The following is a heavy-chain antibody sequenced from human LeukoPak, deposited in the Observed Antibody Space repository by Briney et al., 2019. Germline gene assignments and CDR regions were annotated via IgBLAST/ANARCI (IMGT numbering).Heavy chain of an antibody. J-gene: IGHJ4*02. V-gene: IGHV1-18*01. Sequence: GASVKVSCKPSGYTFTNYNLAWVRQAPGEGLEWMGWISPYNGDTNYAPKFQGRVTLTTYTSTSTGYMELRNLRSDDTAVYYCAREAADHLDYWGQGTLVTVSS. CDR3: AREAADHLDY. CDR2: ISPYNGDT. CDR1: GYTFTNYN.